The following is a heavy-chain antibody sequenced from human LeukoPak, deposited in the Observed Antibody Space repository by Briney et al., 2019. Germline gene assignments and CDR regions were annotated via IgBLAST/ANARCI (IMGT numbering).Heavy chain of an antibody. CDR3: ARAQSNYYYYYMDV. CDR1: GGSIGSYY. V-gene: IGHV4-4*07. Sequence: SETLSLTCAVSGGSIGSYYWSWIRQPAGKGLEWIGRMEIGGSTNYNPSLRSRVTMSLDTSKNQFSLELTSVTAADTAVYFCARAQSNYYYYYMDVWGKGTTVTVSS. CDR2: MEIGGST. J-gene: IGHJ6*03.